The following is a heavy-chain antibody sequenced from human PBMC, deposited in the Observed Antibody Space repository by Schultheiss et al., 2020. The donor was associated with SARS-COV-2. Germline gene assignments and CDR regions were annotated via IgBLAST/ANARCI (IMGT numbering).Heavy chain of an antibody. CDR3: AREDRSSSGNNWFDP. CDR2: INHSGST. Sequence: LSLTCAVYGGSFSGYYWNWIRQPPGKGLEWIGEINHSGSTNYNPSLKSRVTISVDTSKNQFSLKLNSVTAADTAVYYCAREDRSSSGNNWFDPWGQGTLVTVSS. J-gene: IGHJ5*02. D-gene: IGHD6-13*01. V-gene: IGHV4-34*01. CDR1: GGSFSGYY.